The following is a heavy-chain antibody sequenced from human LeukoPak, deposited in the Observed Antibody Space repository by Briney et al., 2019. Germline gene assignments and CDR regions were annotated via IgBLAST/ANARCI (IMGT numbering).Heavy chain of an antibody. Sequence: AASVKVSCKASGYTFTGYDINWVRQATGQGLEWMGWMNPNSGNTGYAQKFQGRVTITRSTSISTAYMELSSLRSEDTAVYYCARAPVTTGPYYYYMDVWGKGTAVTVSS. J-gene: IGHJ6*03. D-gene: IGHD4-17*01. CDR3: ARAPVTTGPYYYYMDV. V-gene: IGHV1-8*03. CDR2: MNPNSGNT. CDR1: GYTFTGYD.